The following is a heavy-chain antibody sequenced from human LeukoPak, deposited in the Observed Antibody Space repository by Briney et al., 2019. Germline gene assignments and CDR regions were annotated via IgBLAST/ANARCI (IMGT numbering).Heavy chain of an antibody. Sequence: GGSLRLSCAASGFTFSSYSMNWVRQAPGKGLEWVSYISSSSTIYYADSVKGRFTISRDNAKNTLYLQMNSLRAKDTAVYYCARDRTWSPSIDYWGQGTLVTVSS. CDR3: ARDRTWSPSIDY. J-gene: IGHJ4*02. CDR2: ISSSSTI. V-gene: IGHV3-48*04. CDR1: GFTFSSYS. D-gene: IGHD1/OR15-1a*01.